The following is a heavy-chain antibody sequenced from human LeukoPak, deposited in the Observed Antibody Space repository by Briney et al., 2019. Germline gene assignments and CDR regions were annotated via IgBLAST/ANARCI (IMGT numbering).Heavy chain of an antibody. Sequence: SETLSLTCIVSGYSISSGYYWGWIRQPPGKGLEWIGNIHHSGSTYYNPSLKSRVTISVDTSKNQLSLKLSSVTAADTAVYYCARGMTTVTKGWFDPWGQGTLVTVSS. J-gene: IGHJ5*02. CDR2: IHHSGST. V-gene: IGHV4-38-2*02. D-gene: IGHD4-17*01. CDR1: GYSISSGYY. CDR3: ARGMTTVTKGWFDP.